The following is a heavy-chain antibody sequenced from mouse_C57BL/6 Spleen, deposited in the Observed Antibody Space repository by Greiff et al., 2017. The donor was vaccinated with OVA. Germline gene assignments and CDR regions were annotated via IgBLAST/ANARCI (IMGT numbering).Heavy chain of an antibody. CDR2: ISNKANGYTT. CDR3: ARSQLGLGSIDY. CDR1: GFTFTDYY. Sequence: VQVVESGGGLVQPGGSLSLSCAASGFTFTDYYMSWVSQPPGQALEWLGFISNKANGYTTEYSVSVKGRFTISRDNAHSILYLQMNARRAEDCATYYCARSQLGLGSIDYWGQGTSVTVSS. J-gene: IGHJ4*01. V-gene: IGHV7-3*01. D-gene: IGHD4-1*02.